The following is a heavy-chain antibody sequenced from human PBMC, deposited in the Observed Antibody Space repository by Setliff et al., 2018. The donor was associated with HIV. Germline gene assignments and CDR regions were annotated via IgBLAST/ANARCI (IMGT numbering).Heavy chain of an antibody. CDR1: GGSVGSGSYY. V-gene: IGHV4-61*01. Sequence: KPSETLSLTCTVSGGSVGSGSYYWSWIRQPPGKGLEWIGYIYYSGNTNYNPSLKSRVTLSIDTSKNQFSLNLHSVTAADTAVYYCARDPPGYGDSNDFWGQGTLVTVSS. J-gene: IGHJ4*02. CDR3: ARDPPGYGDSNDF. CDR2: IYYSGNT. D-gene: IGHD4-17*01.